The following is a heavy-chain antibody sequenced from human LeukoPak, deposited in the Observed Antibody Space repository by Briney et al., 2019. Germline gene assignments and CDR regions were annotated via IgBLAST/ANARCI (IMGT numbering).Heavy chain of an antibody. V-gene: IGHV3-21*01. CDR3: AGIAAAGYDAFDI. CDR1: GFTFSSYS. D-gene: IGHD6-13*01. CDR2: ISSSSSYI. Sequence: GGSLRLSCAASGFTFSSYSMNWVRQAPGKGLEWVSSISSSSSYIYYADSVKGRFTISRDNAKNSLYLQMNSLRAEDTAVYYCAGIAAAGYDAFDIRGQGTMVTVSS. J-gene: IGHJ3*02.